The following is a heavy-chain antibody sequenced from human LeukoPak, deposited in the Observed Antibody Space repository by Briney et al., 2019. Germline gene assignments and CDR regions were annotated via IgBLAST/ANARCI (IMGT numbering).Heavy chain of an antibody. Sequence: GGSLRLSCAASGFTSSSYAMSWVRQAPGKGLEWVSAISGSGGSTYYADSVKGRFTISRDNSKNTLYLQMNSLRAEDTAVYYCARDRTIAGWNDAFDIWGQGTMVTVSS. V-gene: IGHV3-23*01. J-gene: IGHJ3*02. CDR1: GFTSSSYA. D-gene: IGHD1-1*01. CDR3: ARDRTIAGWNDAFDI. CDR2: ISGSGGST.